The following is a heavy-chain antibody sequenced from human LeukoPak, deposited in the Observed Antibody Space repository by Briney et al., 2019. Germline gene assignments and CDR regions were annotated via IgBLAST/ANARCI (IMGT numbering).Heavy chain of an antibody. CDR2: ISGSGGST. J-gene: IGHJ4*02. Sequence: GGSLRLSCTASGFTFSSYEMNWVRQAPGKGLEWVSAISGSGGSTYYADSVKGRFTISRDNAKNSLYLQMNSLRAEDTALYYCARGTLKAAATDFDYWGQGTLVTVSS. CDR3: ARGTLKAAATDFDY. V-gene: IGHV3-23*01. D-gene: IGHD6-13*01. CDR1: GFTFSSYE.